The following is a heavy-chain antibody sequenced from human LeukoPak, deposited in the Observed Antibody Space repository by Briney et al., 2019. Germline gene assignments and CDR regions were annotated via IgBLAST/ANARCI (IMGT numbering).Heavy chain of an antibody. CDR3: ARDVRYSCDKSRVAYYFDY. Sequence: ASVKVSCKASGYTFTSYAMHWVRQAPGQRLEWMGWINAGNGNTEYSQKFQGRVTITRDTSASTAYMELSSLRSEDTAVYYCARDVRYSCDKSRVAYYFDYWGQGTLVTVSS. CDR2: INAGNGNT. CDR1: GYTFTSYA. V-gene: IGHV1-3*01. J-gene: IGHJ4*02. D-gene: IGHD5-18*01.